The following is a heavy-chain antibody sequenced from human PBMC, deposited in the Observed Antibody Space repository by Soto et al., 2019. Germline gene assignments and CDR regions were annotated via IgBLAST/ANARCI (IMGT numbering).Heavy chain of an antibody. V-gene: IGHV3-23*01. CDR3: AKVKGPEAIKEFDY. J-gene: IGHJ4*02. Sequence: GSLRLSCADSGFTFSSYAMSCVRHALGKGLEWVSAIRGSGGITYYADSVKGRFTISRYNSKTALFLQMNCPRAHDTAVYYSAKVKGPEAIKEFDYWGQGT. CDR1: GFTFSSYA. CDR2: IRGSGGIT. D-gene: IGHD2-2*02.